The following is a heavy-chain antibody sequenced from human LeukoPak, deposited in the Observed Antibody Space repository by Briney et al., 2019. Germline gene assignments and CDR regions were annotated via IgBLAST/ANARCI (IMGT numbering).Heavy chain of an antibody. Sequence: PGGSLRLSCAASGFTFSSYAMSWVRQAPGKGLEWVSAISGSGGSTYYADSVKGRFTISRDNSKNTLYLQMNSLRADDTAVYYCAKQGSGIVVVPFDYWGQGTLVTVSS. CDR2: ISGSGGST. CDR1: GFTFSSYA. CDR3: AKQGSGIVVVPFDY. V-gene: IGHV3-23*01. D-gene: IGHD3-22*01. J-gene: IGHJ4*02.